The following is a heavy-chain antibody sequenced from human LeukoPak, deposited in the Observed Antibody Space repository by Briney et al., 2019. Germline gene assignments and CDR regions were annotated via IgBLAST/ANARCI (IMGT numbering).Heavy chain of an antibody. J-gene: IGHJ6*03. CDR2: IYYSGST. CDR1: GGSISSSSYY. CDR3: ARLRPNVYYYYYMDV. D-gene: IGHD3-16*01. Sequence: SETLSLTCTVSGGSISSSSYYWGWIRQPPGKGLEWIGSIYYSGSTYYNPSLKSRVTISVDTSKNQFSLKLSSVTAADTAVYYCARLRPNVYYYYYMDVWGKGTTVTVSS. V-gene: IGHV4-39*07.